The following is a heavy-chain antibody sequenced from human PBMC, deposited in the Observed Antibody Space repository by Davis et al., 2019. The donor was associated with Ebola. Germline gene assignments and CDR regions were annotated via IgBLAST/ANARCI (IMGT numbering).Heavy chain of an antibody. CDR2: IYYSGST. CDR3: ARRQVYSSSALDY. CDR1: GGSISSGGYY. D-gene: IGHD6-6*01. V-gene: IGHV4-31*03. Sequence: PSETLSLTCTVSGGSISSGGYYWSWIRQHPGKGLEWIGYIYYSGSTYYNPSLKSRVTISVDTSKNQFSLKLSSVTAADTAVYYCARRQVYSSSALDYWGQGTLVTVSS. J-gene: IGHJ4*02.